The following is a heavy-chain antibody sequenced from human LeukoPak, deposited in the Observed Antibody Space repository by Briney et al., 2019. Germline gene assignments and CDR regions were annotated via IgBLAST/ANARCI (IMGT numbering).Heavy chain of an antibody. J-gene: IGHJ4*02. CDR3: ARDPDFSFDY. Sequence: PGGSLRLSCAASEFTLSTYAMNWVRQAPGKGLEWVSTISGSWTNYADSVKGRFTISRENSQNTLYLQMNSLRAEDTAVYYCARDPDFSFDYWGQGTLVTVSS. CDR1: EFTLSTYA. CDR2: ISGSWT. V-gene: IGHV3-23*01.